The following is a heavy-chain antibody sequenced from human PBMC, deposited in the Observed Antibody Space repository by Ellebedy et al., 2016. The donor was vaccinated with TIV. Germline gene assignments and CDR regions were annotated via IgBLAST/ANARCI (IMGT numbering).Heavy chain of an antibody. CDR3: ARPDWSGYPKY. J-gene: IGHJ4*02. Sequence: MPSETLSLTCTVSGGSISSYYWSWIRQPPGKGLEWIGYIYYSGSTNYNPSLKSRVTISVDTSKNQFSLKLSSVTAADTAVYYCARPDWSGYPKYWGQGTLVTVSS. CDR2: IYYSGST. CDR1: GGSISSYY. D-gene: IGHD3-3*01. V-gene: IGHV4-59*08.